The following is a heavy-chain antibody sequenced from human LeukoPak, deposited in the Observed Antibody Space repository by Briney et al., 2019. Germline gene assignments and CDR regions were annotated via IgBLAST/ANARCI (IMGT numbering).Heavy chain of an antibody. J-gene: IGHJ4*02. CDR3: ARDADWGRYDC. V-gene: IGHV3-23*01. Sequence: PGGSLRLSCAASGFTFSSYSMNWVRQAPGKGLEWVSGIGGSGGTTTYYADSVKGRFTISRDNSKNTLYLQMNSLRADDTAVFYCARDADWGRYDCWGQGTLVTVSS. D-gene: IGHD7-27*01. CDR2: IGGSGGTTT. CDR1: GFTFSSYS.